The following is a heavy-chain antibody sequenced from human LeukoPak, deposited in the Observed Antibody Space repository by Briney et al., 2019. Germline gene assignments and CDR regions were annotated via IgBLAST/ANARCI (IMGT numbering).Heavy chain of an antibody. V-gene: IGHV3-53*01. CDR3: AKDPPHVGATTD. Sequence: PGGSLRLSCAVSGFTVSSNYMSWVRQAPGKGLEWVSVIYSGGSAYYADSVKGRFTISRDNSKNTLYLQMNSLRAEDTAVYYCAKDPPHVGATTDWGQGTLVTVSS. D-gene: IGHD1-26*01. CDR1: GFTVSSNY. CDR2: IYSGGSA. J-gene: IGHJ4*02.